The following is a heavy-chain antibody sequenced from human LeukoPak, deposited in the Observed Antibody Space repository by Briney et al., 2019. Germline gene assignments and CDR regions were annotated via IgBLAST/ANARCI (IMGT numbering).Heavy chain of an antibody. D-gene: IGHD1-26*01. Sequence: PGGSLRLSCAASGFTFNTYAMSWVRQAPGKGLEWVSAISGSGGSTYYADSVKGRFTISRDNSKNTLYLQMNSLRAEDTAVYYCAKDRDRYSGTYNNRFDPWGQGTLVTVSS. CDR2: ISGSGGST. J-gene: IGHJ5*02. V-gene: IGHV3-23*01. CDR1: GFTFNTYA. CDR3: AKDRDRYSGTYNNRFDP.